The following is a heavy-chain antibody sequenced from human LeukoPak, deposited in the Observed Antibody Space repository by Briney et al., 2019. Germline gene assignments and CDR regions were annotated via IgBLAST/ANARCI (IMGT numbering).Heavy chain of an antibody. CDR3: AREVGYCSGGSCYFGFDY. V-gene: IGHV3-7*03. CDR1: GFTLSSYA. J-gene: IGHJ4*02. D-gene: IGHD2-15*01. Sequence: GGSLRLSCAASGFTLSSYAMSWVRQAPGKGLEWVANIKQDGSEKYYVDSVKGRFTISRDNAKNSLYLQMNSLRAEDTAVYYCAREVGYCSGGSCYFGFDYWGQGTLVTVSS. CDR2: IKQDGSEK.